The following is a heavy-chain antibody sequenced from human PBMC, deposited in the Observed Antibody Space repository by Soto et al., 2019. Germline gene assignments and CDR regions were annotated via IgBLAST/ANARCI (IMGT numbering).Heavy chain of an antibody. CDR1: GDSINNNHW. CDR2: TYHSGTT. CDR3: ARDFNSSPARGPNGFDP. J-gene: IGHJ5*02. V-gene: IGHV4-4*02. D-gene: IGHD6-13*01. Sequence: QVQLQESGPGLVQPSGTLSLTCAVSGDSINNNHWWSWVRQTPREGLEWIGETYHSGTTNSNPSLNTRLSFTIDKSKHQFSLKMTSATAADTAVYYCARDFNSSPARGPNGFDPWGQGTLVTVSS.